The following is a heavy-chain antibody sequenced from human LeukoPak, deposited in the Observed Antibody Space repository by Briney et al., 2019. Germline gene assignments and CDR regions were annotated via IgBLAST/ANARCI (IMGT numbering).Heavy chain of an antibody. CDR2: INQDGSEE. V-gene: IGHV3-7*01. CDR1: GFTFSTYS. D-gene: IGHD4-17*01. CDR3: VRLFGGVTTFDY. Sequence: GGSLRLSCAASGFTFSTYSMRWVRQAPGKGRDWVASINQDGSEEYYMDSVRGRFTISRGNAKNSLYLQVNSLRVDDTAVYYCVRLFGGVTTFDYWGQGTQVTVSS. J-gene: IGHJ4*02.